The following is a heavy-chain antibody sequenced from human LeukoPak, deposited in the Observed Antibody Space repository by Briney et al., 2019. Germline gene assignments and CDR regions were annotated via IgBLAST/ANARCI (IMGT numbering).Heavy chain of an antibody. CDR3: ARDRDNGMDV. Sequence: GGSLRLSCAASGFTFSSYSMNWVRQAPGKGLEGVSSISSRSSNIYYADSVKGRFTISRDNAKNSLFLQMNSLRAEDTAVYYCARDRDNGMDVWGQGTTVTVSS. CDR2: ISSRSSNI. J-gene: IGHJ6*02. V-gene: IGHV3-21*01. CDR1: GFTFSSYS.